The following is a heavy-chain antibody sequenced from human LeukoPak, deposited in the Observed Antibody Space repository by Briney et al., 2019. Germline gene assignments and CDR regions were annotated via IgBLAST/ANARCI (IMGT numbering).Heavy chain of an antibody. D-gene: IGHD1/OR15-1a*01. CDR2: IYHSGST. V-gene: IGHV4-4*02. Sequence: SETLSLTCAVSGDXISTSTCWNWVRQPPGKGLEWIREIYHSGSTNRNPSLKSRVTISVDKTKNQFSLKLSSVTAADTAMYYCARGHNENNYKSTIDVWGQGTMVTVSS. CDR3: ARGHNENNYKSTIDV. CDR1: GDXISTSTC. J-gene: IGHJ3*01.